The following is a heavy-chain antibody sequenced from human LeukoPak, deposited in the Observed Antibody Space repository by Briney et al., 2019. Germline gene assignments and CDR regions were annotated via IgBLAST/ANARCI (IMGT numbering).Heavy chain of an antibody. CDR2: ISGSGGST. J-gene: IGHJ3*01. D-gene: IGHD3-22*01. V-gene: IGHV3-23*01. Sequence: AGGSLRLSCAASGFTFSSYAMSWVRQAPGKGLEWVSAISGSGGSTYYADSVKGRFTISRDNSKNTLYLQMNSLRAEDTAVYYCAKDRSYYYDSSGHRGAFDVWGQGTMVTASS. CDR3: AKDRSYYYDSSGHRGAFDV. CDR1: GFTFSSYA.